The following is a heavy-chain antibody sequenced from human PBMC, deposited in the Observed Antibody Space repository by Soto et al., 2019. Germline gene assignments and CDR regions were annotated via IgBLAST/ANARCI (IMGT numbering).Heavy chain of an antibody. CDR1: GYSFTSYW. CDR3: ARQGYSSGWYSTYGLDV. CDR2: IDPSDSYT. D-gene: IGHD6-19*01. Sequence: PGESLEISCKGSGYSFTSYWISWVRQMPGKGLEWMGRIDPSDSYTNYSPSFQGHVTISADKSISTAYLQWSSLKASDTAMYYCARQGYSSGWYSTYGLDVWGQGTTVTVSS. V-gene: IGHV5-10-1*01. J-gene: IGHJ6*02.